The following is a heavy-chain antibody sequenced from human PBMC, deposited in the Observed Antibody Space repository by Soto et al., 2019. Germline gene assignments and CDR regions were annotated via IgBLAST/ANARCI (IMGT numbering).Heavy chain of an antibody. Sequence: QVQLQESGPGLVKPSQTLSLTCTVSGVSITNSDYSWSWIRQPPGNGLEWVGNIYYSVRADYRPSLKTRLKISVDTSKNQISLNLTSVTVADTAVYYCARVSLQDYGVDVWGQGTTVTVSS. CDR1: GVSITNSDYS. CDR3: ARVSLQDYGVDV. CDR2: IYYSVRA. V-gene: IGHV4-30-4*01. J-gene: IGHJ6*01.